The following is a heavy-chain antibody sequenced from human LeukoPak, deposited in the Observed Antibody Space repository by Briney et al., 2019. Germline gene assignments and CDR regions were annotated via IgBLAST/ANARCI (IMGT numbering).Heavy chain of an antibody. CDR2: INSNGDEI. Sequence: QSGGSLRLSCAASGFTFSTYAMTWVPQAPGKGLEWVSGINSNGDEIYYADSVRGRFTISRDNSKNALYLQMDSLRAEDTAVYYCADWIGSSSRDYWGQGTLVTVSS. CDR1: GFTFSTYA. J-gene: IGHJ4*02. D-gene: IGHD6-6*01. CDR3: ADWIGSSSRDY. V-gene: IGHV3-23*01.